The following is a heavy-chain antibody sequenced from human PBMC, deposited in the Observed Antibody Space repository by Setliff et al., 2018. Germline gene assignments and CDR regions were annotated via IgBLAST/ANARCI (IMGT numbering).Heavy chain of an antibody. V-gene: IGHV3-48*03. CDR3: ARGAVTTGQWLPPRAFDI. CDR2: ISSSGSTI. CDR1: GFTFTSYE. Sequence: GGSLRLSCAASGFTFTSYEMNWVRQAPGKGLEWVSYISSSGSTIYYADSVKGRFTISRDNAKNSLYLQMNSLRAEDTAVYYCARGAVTTGQWLPPRAFDIWGQGTMVTVSS. J-gene: IGHJ3*02. D-gene: IGHD4-4*01.